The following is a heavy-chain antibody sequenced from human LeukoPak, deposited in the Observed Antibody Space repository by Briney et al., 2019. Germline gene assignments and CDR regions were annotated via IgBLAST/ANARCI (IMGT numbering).Heavy chain of an antibody. CDR1: GDSVSSNSAA. J-gene: IGHJ6*02. V-gene: IGHV6-1*01. D-gene: IGHD3-16*01. CDR3: ARSRRDIMASTGWGAMDV. Sequence: SQTLSLTCAISGDSVSSNSAARNWIRQSPSRGLEWLGRTYYGSKWYNDYAVSAKSRITINPDTSKSHFFLQLNSVTPEDTAVYYCARSRRDIMASTGWGAMDVWGQGTTVTVSS. CDR2: TYYGSKWYN.